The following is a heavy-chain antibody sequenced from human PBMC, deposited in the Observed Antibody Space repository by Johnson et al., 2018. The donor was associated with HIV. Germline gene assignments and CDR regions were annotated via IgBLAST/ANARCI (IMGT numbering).Heavy chain of an antibody. V-gene: IGHV3-11*04. CDR3: ARAHYGSGSLDI. CDR1: GFTFSDYY. CDR2: ISSSGSTI. D-gene: IGHD3-10*01. Sequence: QMQLVESGGGLVQPGGSLRLSCGASGFTFSDYYMSWIRQAPGKGLEWVSYISSSGSTIYYADSVKGRFTISRDNSKNTLYLQMNSLRAEDTAVYYCARAHYGSGSLDIWGQGTMVTVSS. J-gene: IGHJ3*02.